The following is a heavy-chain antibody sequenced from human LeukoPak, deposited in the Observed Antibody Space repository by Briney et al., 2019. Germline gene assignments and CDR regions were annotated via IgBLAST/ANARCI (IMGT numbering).Heavy chain of an antibody. V-gene: IGHV1-69*05. J-gene: IGHJ3*02. CDR3: ASAGNFWSGSSKAFDI. CDR2: IIPIFGTA. Sequence: SVKVSCKASGGTFSNYAISWVRQVPGQGLEWMGGIIPIFGTANYAQKFQGRVTITTDESTSTAYMELSSLRSEDTAVYYCASAGNFWSGSSKAFDIWGQGTMVTVSS. D-gene: IGHD3-3*01. CDR1: GGTFSNYA.